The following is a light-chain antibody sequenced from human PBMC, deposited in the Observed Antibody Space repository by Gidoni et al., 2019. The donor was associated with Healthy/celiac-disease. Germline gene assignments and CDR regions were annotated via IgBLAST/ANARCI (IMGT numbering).Light chain of an antibody. J-gene: IGKJ4*01. CDR3: QQYNNWPPEVT. Sequence: PGERATLSCRARQSVSSNLAWYQQKPGQAPRLLIYGASTRATGIPARFSGSGSGTEFTLTISSLQSEDFAVYYCQQYNNWPPEVTFXGXTKVEIK. CDR2: GAS. V-gene: IGKV3-15*01. CDR1: QSVSSN.